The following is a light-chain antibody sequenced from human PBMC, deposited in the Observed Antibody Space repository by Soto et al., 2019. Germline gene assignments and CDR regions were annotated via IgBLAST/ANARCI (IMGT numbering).Light chain of an antibody. V-gene: IGLV2-14*01. J-gene: IGLJ1*01. Sequence: QSVLTQPASVSGSPGQSITISCTGTSSDVGGYNYVSWYQQYPGKAPKLMIYHVSNRPSGVSNRFSGSKSGNSASLTISGLQPEDEADYYCSSYTSTSTYVLGTGTKVTVL. CDR2: HVS. CDR1: SSDVGGYNY. CDR3: SSYTSTSTYV.